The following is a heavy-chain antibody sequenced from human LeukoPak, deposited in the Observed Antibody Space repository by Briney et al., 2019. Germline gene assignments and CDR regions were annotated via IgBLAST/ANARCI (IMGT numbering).Heavy chain of an antibody. CDR2: INPNSGNT. D-gene: IGHD3-10*01. J-gene: IGHJ6*03. V-gene: IGHV1-8*03. CDR3: ARGGRDYYGSGSKYYYYYMDV. CDR1: GYTFTSYD. Sequence: GASVKVSCKASGYTFTSYDINWVRQATGQGLERMGWINPNSGNTGYAQKFQGRVTITRNTSISTAYMELSSLRSEDTAVYYCARGGRDYYGSGSKYYYYYMDVWGKGTTVTVSS.